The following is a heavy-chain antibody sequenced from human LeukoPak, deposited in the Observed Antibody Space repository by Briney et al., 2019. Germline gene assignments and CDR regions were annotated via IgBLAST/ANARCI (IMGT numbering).Heavy chain of an antibody. J-gene: IGHJ4*02. V-gene: IGHV3-48*03. D-gene: IGHD5-24*01. CDR1: GFTFSSYE. CDR3: ARDNGDGYNYARGSFDY. Sequence: GGSLRLSCAASGFTFSSYEMNWVRQAPGKGLEWVSYISSSGSTIYYADSVKGRFTISRDHAKNSLYLQMNSLRAEDTAVYYCARDNGDGYNYARGSFDYWGQGTLVTVSS. CDR2: ISSSGSTI.